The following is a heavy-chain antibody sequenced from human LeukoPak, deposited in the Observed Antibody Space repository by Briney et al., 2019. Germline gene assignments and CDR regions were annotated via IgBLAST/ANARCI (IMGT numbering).Heavy chain of an antibody. CDR3: ARDRTYYYDSSGYYTPGY. CDR2: ISSSGSTI. V-gene: IGHV3-11*01. CDR1: GFTFSDYY. Sequence: PGGSLRLSCAASGFTFSDYYMSWIRQAPGKGLEWVSYISSSGSTIYYADSVKGRFTISRDNAKNSLYLQMKSLRAEDTAVYYCARDRTYYYDSSGYYTPGYWGQGTLVTVSS. J-gene: IGHJ4*02. D-gene: IGHD3-22*01.